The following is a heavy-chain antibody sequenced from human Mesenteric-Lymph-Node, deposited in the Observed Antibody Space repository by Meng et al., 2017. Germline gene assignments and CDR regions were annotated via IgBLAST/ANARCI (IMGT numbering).Heavy chain of an antibody. Sequence: EVRLVEVGGGLVQAGGSLRRSCAASGFTFSSYAMSWVRQAPGKGLEWVSAISGSGGSTYYADSVKGRFTISRDKSQNTLYLEMNSLRAEDTAVYYCAKHRSGSYTFDYWDRGSLVTVSS. V-gene: IGHV3-23*04. CDR3: AKHRSGSYTFDY. J-gene: IGHJ4*02. D-gene: IGHD1-26*01. CDR1: GFTFSSYA. CDR2: ISGSGGST.